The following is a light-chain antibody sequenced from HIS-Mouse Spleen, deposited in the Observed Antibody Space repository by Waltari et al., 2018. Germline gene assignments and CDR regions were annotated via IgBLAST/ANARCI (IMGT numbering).Light chain of an antibody. J-gene: IGLJ2*01. CDR1: KLGDKY. CDR3: QAWDSSYSV. V-gene: IGLV3-1*01. Sequence: SYDLTQPPSVSVSPGQTASITCSGDKLGDKYACWYQQKPGQSPVLVIYQDSKRPPGIPERFSGSSSGNTATMTISGTQAMDEAVYYCQAWDSSYSVFGGGNKMTVL. CDR2: QDS.